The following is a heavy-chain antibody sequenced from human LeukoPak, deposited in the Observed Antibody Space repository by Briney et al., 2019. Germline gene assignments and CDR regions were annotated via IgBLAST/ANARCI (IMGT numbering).Heavy chain of an antibody. CDR2: IYYSGST. Sequence: SQTLSLTCTVSGGSISSGGYSWSWIRQHPGKGLEWIGYIYYSGSTYYNPSLKSRVTISVDTSKNQFSLKLSSVTAADTAVYYCARGLLDSFWSGYYGFDYWGQGTLVTVSS. V-gene: IGHV4-31*03. D-gene: IGHD3-3*01. J-gene: IGHJ4*02. CDR3: ARGLLDSFWSGYYGFDY. CDR1: GGSISSGGYS.